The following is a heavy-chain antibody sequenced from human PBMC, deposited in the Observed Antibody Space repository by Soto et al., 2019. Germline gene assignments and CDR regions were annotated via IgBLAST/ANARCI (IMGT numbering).Heavy chain of an antibody. Sequence: EVQLVESGGGLVKPGGSLRLSCAASGFTFSSYSMNWVRQAPGKGLEWVSSISSSSSYIYYADSVKGRFTISRDNAKNSLYLQMNSLRAEDTAAYYCARDRGELRYDYWGQGTLVTVSS. D-gene: IGHD3-10*01. CDR3: ARDRGELRYDY. V-gene: IGHV3-21*01. J-gene: IGHJ4*02. CDR2: ISSSSSYI. CDR1: GFTFSSYS.